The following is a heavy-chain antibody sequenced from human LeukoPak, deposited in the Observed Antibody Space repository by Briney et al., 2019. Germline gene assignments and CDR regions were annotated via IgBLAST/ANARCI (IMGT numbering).Heavy chain of an antibody. J-gene: IGHJ5*02. CDR3: AKDRSGSYET. D-gene: IGHD1-26*01. CDR1: GFTFSSYG. V-gene: IGHV3-30*18. CDR2: ISYDGSNK. Sequence: GRSLRLSCAASGFTFSSYGMHWVRQAPGKGLEWVAVISYDGSNKYYADSVKGRFTISRDNSKNTLYLQMNSLRAEDTAVYYCAKDRSGSYETWGQGTLVTVSS.